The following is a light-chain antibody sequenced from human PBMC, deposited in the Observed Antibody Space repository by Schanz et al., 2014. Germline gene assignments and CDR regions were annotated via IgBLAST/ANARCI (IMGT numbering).Light chain of an antibody. J-gene: IGLJ2*01. Sequence: QLVLTQSPSASASLGASVKLTCTLSSGHSSYDIAWHQQQPEKGPRYLMKLNSDGSHKKGDGIPDRFSGSSSGAERYLTISSLQSEDEADYYCQTWGTGRGVFGGGTKLTVL. CDR3: QTWGTGRGV. V-gene: IGLV4-69*01. CDR2: LNSDGSH. CDR1: SGHSSYD.